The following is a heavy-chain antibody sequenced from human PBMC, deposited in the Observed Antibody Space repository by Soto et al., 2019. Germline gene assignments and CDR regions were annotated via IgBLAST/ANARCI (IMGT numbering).Heavy chain of an antibody. CDR1: GYTFTGYY. CDR2: INPNSGGT. D-gene: IGHD6-6*01. CDR3: ARERVAARSFDY. J-gene: IGHJ4*02. V-gene: IGHV1-2*04. Sequence: ASVKVFCKASGYTFTGYYMHWVRQAPGQGLEWMGWINPNSGGTNYAQKFQGWVTMTRDTSISTAYMELSRLRSDDTAVYYCARERVAARSFDYWGQGTLVTVSS.